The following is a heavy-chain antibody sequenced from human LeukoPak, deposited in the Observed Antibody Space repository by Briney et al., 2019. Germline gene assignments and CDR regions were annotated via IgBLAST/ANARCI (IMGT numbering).Heavy chain of an antibody. D-gene: IGHD2/OR15-2a*01. V-gene: IGHV4-59*01. CDR2: VYYSGST. CDR1: GGSISSYY. J-gene: IGHJ3*02. CDR3: AGGKLRVGNSMSIEYYVGAFDI. Sequence: PSETLSLTCTVSGGSISSYYWSWIRQPPGKGLEWIGYVYYSGSTNYNPSLKSRVTISVDTSKNQFSLKLTSVTAADTAVYYCAGGKLRVGNSMSIEYYVGAFDIWGQGTAVTVSS.